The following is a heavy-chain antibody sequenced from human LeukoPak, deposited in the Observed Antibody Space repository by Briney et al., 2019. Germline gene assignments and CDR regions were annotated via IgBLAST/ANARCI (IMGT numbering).Heavy chain of an antibody. V-gene: IGHV3-30*18. CDR1: GFTFSSYG. Sequence: GGSLRLSCAASGFTFSSYGMHWVRQAPGKGLEWVAVISYDGSNKYYADSVKGRFTISRDNYKNTLYLQMNSLRAEDTAVYYCAKQSGSYPLWGQGTLVTVSS. D-gene: IGHD1-26*01. J-gene: IGHJ4*02. CDR2: ISYDGSNK. CDR3: AKQSGSYPL.